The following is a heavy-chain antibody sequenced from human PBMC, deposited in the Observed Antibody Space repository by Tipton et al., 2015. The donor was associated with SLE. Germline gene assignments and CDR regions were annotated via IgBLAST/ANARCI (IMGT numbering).Heavy chain of an antibody. CDR1: GVSISSASYY. D-gene: IGHD3-10*01. V-gene: IGHV4-61*02. Sequence: TLSLTCTVSGVSISSASYYWNWIRQPAGKGLEWIGLIYNSGITNYNPSLQSRVTISIDTSNNQFSLRLTSVTAADTAVYFCARVGDYYNSGSRVFDHWGQGILVTVSS. CDR3: ARVGDYYNSGSRVFDH. CDR2: IYNSGIT. J-gene: IGHJ4*02.